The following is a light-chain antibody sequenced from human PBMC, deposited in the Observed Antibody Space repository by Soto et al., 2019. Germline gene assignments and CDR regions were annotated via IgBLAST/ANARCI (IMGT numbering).Light chain of an antibody. Sequence: DVVMTQSPLSLPVTLGQPASISCSSNQSHVSSDGIAYFSWFQQRPGRSPRRLIYKVSNRDSGVPARFSGSGSGTDFALKISRVEADDVGVYYCMQATHWPITFGRGTRLEIK. CDR1: QSHVSSDGIAY. CDR3: MQATHWPIT. V-gene: IGKV2-30*01. CDR2: KVS. J-gene: IGKJ5*01.